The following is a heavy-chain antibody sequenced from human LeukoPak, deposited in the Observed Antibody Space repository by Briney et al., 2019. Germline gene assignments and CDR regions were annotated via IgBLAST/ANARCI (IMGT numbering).Heavy chain of an antibody. Sequence: SETLSLTCAVYGGSFSGYYWSWIRQPPGKGLEWIGEINHSGSTNYNPSLKSRVTISVDTSKNQFSLKVSSVTAADTAVYYCARGRRRGVVVAARSSDSLRWGYWGQGTLVTVSS. CDR1: GGSFSGYY. CDR2: INHSGST. V-gene: IGHV4-34*01. CDR3: ARGRRRGVVVAARSSDSLRWGY. J-gene: IGHJ4*02. D-gene: IGHD2-15*01.